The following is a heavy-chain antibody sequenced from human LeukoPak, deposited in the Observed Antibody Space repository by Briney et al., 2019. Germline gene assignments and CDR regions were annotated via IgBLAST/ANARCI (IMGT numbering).Heavy chain of an antibody. CDR2: IYYSGST. CDR1: GGSISSYY. V-gene: IGHV4-59*01. D-gene: IGHD1-26*01. J-gene: IGHJ4*02. Sequence: SETLSLTCTVSGGSISSYYWSWIRQPPGKGLEWIGYIYYSGSTNYNPSLKSRVTISVDTSKNQFSLKLSSVTAADTAVYYCARVVLGETYGDYWGQGTLVTVSS. CDR3: ARVVLGETYGDY.